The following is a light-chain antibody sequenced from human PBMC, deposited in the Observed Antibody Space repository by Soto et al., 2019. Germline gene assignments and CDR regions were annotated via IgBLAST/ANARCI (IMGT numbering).Light chain of an antibody. Sequence: DIQITQSPSSLSASVGDRVTITCRASQGIRNGLGWYQQKPGKAPKRLIYAASSLQSGVPSRFSGSGSGTEFTLTISSLQPEDFATYYCLKHNSYPRTFGQGTKVEIK. CDR1: QGIRNG. J-gene: IGKJ1*01. CDR2: AAS. CDR3: LKHNSYPRT. V-gene: IGKV1-17*01.